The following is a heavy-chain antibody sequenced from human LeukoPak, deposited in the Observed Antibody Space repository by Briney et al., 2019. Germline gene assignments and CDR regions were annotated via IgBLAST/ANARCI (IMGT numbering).Heavy chain of an antibody. CDR3: ARDAVSLAAAGTSDY. CDR1: GFSFSSYE. J-gene: IGHJ4*02. CDR2: ISSSSSYT. D-gene: IGHD6-13*01. V-gene: IGHV3-11*05. Sequence: KAGGSLRLSCAASGFSFSSYEMNWVRQAPGKGLEWVSYISSSSSYTNYADSVKGRFTISRDNAKNSLYLQMNSLRAEDTAVYYCARDAVSLAAAGTSDYWGQGSLVTVSS.